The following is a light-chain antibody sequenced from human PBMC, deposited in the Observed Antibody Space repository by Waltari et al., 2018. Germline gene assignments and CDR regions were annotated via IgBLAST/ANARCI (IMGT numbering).Light chain of an antibody. CDR2: STN. Sequence: QSVLTQPPSASGTPGQRVTISCSGRRSNIGSNAVNWYQQLPGTAPKLLIYSTNQRPSGVPDRFSGSKSGTSASLAISGLQSEDEADYYCAAWDDSLSWVFGGGTKLTVL. J-gene: IGLJ3*02. CDR3: AAWDDSLSWV. V-gene: IGLV1-44*01. CDR1: RSNIGSNA.